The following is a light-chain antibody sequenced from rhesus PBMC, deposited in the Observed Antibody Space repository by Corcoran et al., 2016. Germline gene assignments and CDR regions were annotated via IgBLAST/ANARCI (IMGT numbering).Light chain of an antibody. CDR2: YDS. V-gene: IGKV1S3*01. Sequence: DIQMTQSPSSLSASVGDTVTITCRASQGIRNYLAWYQQKPGKAPKPLIFYDSIMESGVPSRFSGSGSGTDFTLPISNLQPEDFATYYCQQHNSYPPTFGQGTKVEI. CDR1: QGIRNY. CDR3: QQHNSYPPT. J-gene: IGKJ1*01.